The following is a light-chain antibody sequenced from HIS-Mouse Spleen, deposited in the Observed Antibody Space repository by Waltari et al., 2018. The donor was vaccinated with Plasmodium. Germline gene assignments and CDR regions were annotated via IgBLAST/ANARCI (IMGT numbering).Light chain of an antibody. J-gene: IGKJ2*01. CDR3: LQHNSYPMYT. CDR2: AAS. V-gene: IGKV1-17*03. CDR1: PGISNY. Sequence: DIQMTQSQSAMSASVGDRVTITCRASPGISNYLAWFQQKPGKVPKHLIYAASSLQSGVPSRFSGSGSGTEFTLTISSLQPEDFATYYCLQHNSYPMYTFGQGTKLEIK.